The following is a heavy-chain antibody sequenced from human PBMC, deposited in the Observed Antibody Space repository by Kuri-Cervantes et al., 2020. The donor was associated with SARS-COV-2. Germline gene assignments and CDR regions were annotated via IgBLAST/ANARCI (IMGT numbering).Heavy chain of an antibody. D-gene: IGHD4-11*01. Sequence: GESLKISCVASGFTFDDYGMNWVRQAPGKGLEWVSYISSSGSTIYYADSVKGRFTISRDNSKNTLYLQMNSLRAEDTAVYYCAKDLLGGLHPFDYWGQGTLVTVSS. CDR2: ISSSGSTI. CDR1: GFTFDDYG. CDR3: AKDLLGGLHPFDY. J-gene: IGHJ4*02. V-gene: IGHV3-48*01.